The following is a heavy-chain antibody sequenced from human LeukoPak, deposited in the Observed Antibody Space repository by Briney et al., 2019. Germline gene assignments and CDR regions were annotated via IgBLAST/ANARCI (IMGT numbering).Heavy chain of an antibody. J-gene: IGHJ4*02. D-gene: IGHD3-10*01. CDR2: ISAYNGNT. CDR3: ARDREWFGESSFDY. Sequence: SVKVSCQASGFTFTSYGISLVRQAPGPGLEWMGWISAYNGNTNYAQKLQGRVTMTTDTSTSTAYMELRSLRSDDTAVYYCARDREWFGESSFDYWGQGTLVTVSS. V-gene: IGHV1-18*01. CDR1: GFTFTSYG.